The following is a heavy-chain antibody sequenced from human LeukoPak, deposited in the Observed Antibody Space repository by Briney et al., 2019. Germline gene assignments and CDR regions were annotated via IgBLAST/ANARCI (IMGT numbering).Heavy chain of an antibody. V-gene: IGHV4-59*01. D-gene: IGHD3-16*02. Sequence: SETLSLTCTVSGGSISSYYWSWIRQPPGKGLEWIGYIYYSGSTNYNPSLKSRVTISVDTSKNQFSLKLSSVTAADTAVYYCARTDFTFGGVNVFDYWGQGTLVTVPS. CDR2: IYYSGST. CDR3: ARTDFTFGGVNVFDY. J-gene: IGHJ4*02. CDR1: GGSISSYY.